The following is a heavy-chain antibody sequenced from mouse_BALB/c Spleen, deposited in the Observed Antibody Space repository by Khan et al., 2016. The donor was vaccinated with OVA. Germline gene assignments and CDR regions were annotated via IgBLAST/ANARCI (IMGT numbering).Heavy chain of an antibody. CDR1: GFTFNTYA. CDR2: IRSKSNNYAR. J-gene: IGHJ4*01. D-gene: IGHD3-3*01. V-gene: IGHV10-1*02. CDR3: VNHEGVSSYYGMDY. Sequence: EVQLVESGGGLVQPKGSLKLSCAASGFTFNTYAMNWVRQGPGQGLEWIARIRSKSNNYARYYAYPVKARITISIDDSQSKLYLQMNNSKTEDTAKYSGVNHEGVSSYYGMDYWGQGTSVTVSS.